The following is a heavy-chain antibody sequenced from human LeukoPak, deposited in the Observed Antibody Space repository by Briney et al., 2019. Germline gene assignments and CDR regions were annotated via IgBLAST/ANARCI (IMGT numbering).Heavy chain of an antibody. CDR1: DFTISDSA. V-gene: IGHV3-73*01. Sequence: GGSLRLSCAASDFTISDSAIHWVRQAPGKGLEWVGRIRSKANGYATSYGASAKGRLTISRDDSKNTADLQMNDLRTEDTAVYYCTRLRSDTTGGYYYFMDVWGKGTTVIVSS. D-gene: IGHD1-1*01. CDR3: TRLRSDTTGGYYYFMDV. CDR2: IRSKANGYAT. J-gene: IGHJ6*03.